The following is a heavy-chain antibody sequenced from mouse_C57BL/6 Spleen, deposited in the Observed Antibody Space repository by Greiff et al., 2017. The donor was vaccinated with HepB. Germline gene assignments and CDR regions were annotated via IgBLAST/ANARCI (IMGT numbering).Heavy chain of an antibody. V-gene: IGHV1-69*01. D-gene: IGHD2-4*01. Sequence: VQLQQPGAELVMPGASVKLSCKASGYTFTSYWMHWVKQRPGQGLEWIGEIDPSDSYTNYNQKFKGKSTLTVDKSSSTAYMQLSSLTSEDSAVYYCERSGYDYDGRAIDYWGQGTSVTVSS. J-gene: IGHJ4*01. CDR2: IDPSDSYT. CDR1: GYTFTSYW. CDR3: ERSGYDYDGRAIDY.